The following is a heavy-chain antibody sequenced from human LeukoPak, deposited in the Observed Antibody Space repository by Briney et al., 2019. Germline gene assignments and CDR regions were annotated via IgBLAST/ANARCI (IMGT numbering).Heavy chain of an antibody. D-gene: IGHD4-17*01. V-gene: IGHV3-23*01. J-gene: IGHJ4*02. CDR3: AKDRVGTVSTFNDY. CDR1: GFTFSSYW. CDR2: VNGSGDST. Sequence: GGSLRLSCAASGFTFSSYWMHWVRQAPGKGLEWVSSVNGSGDSTYYADSVKGRFTISRDNFKNTLYLQMNSLRAEDTAMYYCAKDRVGTVSTFNDYWGQGTLVTVSS.